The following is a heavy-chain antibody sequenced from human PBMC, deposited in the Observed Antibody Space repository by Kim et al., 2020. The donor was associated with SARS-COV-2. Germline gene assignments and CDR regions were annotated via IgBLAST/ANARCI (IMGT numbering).Heavy chain of an antibody. Sequence: SETLSLTCAVSGDSIRSGNWWSWVRQPPGKGLEWIGQIYHDGTSNNNPSLKSRVTISVDKSQNRLSLKLTSVTAADTAVYFCARGKDFSNFLFEYWGQGT. J-gene: IGHJ4*02. CDR2: IYHDGTS. V-gene: IGHV4-4*02. CDR1: GDSIRSGNW. D-gene: IGHD4-4*01. CDR3: ARGKDFSNFLFEY.